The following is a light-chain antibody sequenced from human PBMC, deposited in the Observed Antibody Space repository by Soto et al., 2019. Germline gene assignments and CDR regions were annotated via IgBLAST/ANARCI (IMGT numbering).Light chain of an antibody. V-gene: IGKV3-15*01. J-gene: IGKJ4*01. CDR3: QQYNNWPPGT. CDR1: QSVSSN. CDR2: GAS. Sequence: EIVMTQSPATLSVSPGERATLSCRARQSVSSNLAWYQQKPGQAPRLLIYGASTRATGIPARFSGSGSGTEFTLTISSLQSEDFAVYYCQQYNNWPPGTFGGGTKVDIK.